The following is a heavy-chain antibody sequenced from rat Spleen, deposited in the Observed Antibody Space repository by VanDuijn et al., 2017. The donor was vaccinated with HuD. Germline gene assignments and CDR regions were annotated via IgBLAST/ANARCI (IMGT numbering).Heavy chain of an antibody. D-gene: IGHD1-4*01. J-gene: IGHJ3*01. Sequence: QVHLKESGPGLVQSSQTLSLTCTVSGFSLTSNGVSWVRQPPGEGLEWIAAISTGGNTYYNSALSSRLGISRDTSKSQVFLKVDSLQTEDTATYFCTRESLPGFNSHWFLSWGQGTLVTVSS. CDR2: ISTGGNT. CDR3: TRESLPGFNSHWFLS. V-gene: IGHV2S12*01. CDR1: GFSLTSNG.